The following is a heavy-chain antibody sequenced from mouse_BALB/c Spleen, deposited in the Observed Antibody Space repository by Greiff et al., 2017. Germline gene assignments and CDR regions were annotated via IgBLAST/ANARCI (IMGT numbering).Heavy chain of an antibody. CDR2: IYPGNSDT. Sequence: VQLKQSGTVLARPGASVKMSCKASGHTFTSYWMHWVKQRPGQGLEWIGAIYPGNSDTSYNQKLKGKAKLTAVTTTRTAYMEISSLTNEDSAVYYCTRGGYDGCFDVWGAGTTVTVSS. CDR1: GHTFTSYW. CDR3: TRGGYDGCFDV. D-gene: IGHD2-3*01. V-gene: IGHV1-5*01. J-gene: IGHJ1*01.